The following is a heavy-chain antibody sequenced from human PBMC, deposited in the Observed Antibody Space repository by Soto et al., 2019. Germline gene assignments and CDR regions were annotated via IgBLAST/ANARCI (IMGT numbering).Heavy chain of an antibody. J-gene: IGHJ4*02. CDR3: ARGPETGDFDS. CDR1: GYTFTVYY. CDR2: INPNNGAT. Sequence: QVQLTQSGAEVTKPGASVKVSCRSSGYTFTVYYIHWLRQAPGQGFDWMGWINPNNGATRYAQRLQGRATMTRDTSISTVYMELSRLESDDTAVYYCARGPETGDFDSWGQGTPVTVSS. V-gene: IGHV1-2*02. D-gene: IGHD7-27*01.